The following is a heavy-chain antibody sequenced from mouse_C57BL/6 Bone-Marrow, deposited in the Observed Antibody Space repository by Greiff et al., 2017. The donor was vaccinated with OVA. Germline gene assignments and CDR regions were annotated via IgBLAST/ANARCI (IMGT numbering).Heavy chain of an antibody. CDR2: IYPRSGNT. V-gene: IGHV1-81*01. CDR1: GYTFTSYG. J-gene: IGHJ1*03. Sequence: VQLQQSGAELARPGASVKLSCKASGYTFTSYGISWVKQRTGQGLEWIGEIYPRSGNTYYNEKFKGKATLTADKSSSTAYMELRSLTSEDSAVYFCARRGLGRGWYFDVWGTGTTVTVSS. D-gene: IGHD3-3*01. CDR3: ARRGLGRGWYFDV.